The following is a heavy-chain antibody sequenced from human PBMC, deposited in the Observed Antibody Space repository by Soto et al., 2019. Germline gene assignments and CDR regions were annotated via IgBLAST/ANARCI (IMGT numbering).Heavy chain of an antibody. CDR1: GYTFTSYD. Sequence: QVQLVQSGAEVKKPGASVKVSCKASGYTFTSYDINWVRQATGQGLEWMGGMNPNSGNTGYAQKFQGRVTMTRNTSISTAYMELSSLRSEDTDVYYCARGINYYDSGDDAFDIWGQGTMVTVSS. CDR3: ARGINYYDSGDDAFDI. D-gene: IGHD3-10*01. J-gene: IGHJ3*02. CDR2: MNPNSGNT. V-gene: IGHV1-8*01.